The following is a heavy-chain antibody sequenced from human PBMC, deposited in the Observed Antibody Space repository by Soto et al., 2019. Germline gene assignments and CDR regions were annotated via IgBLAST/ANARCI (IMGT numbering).Heavy chain of an antibody. CDR2: IYYSGST. J-gene: IGHJ6*02. D-gene: IGHD3-10*01. CDR1: GGSISSGDYY. Sequence: PSETLSLTCTVSGGSISSGDYYWSWIRQPPGKGLEWIGYIYYSGSTYYNPSLKSRVTISVDTSKNQFSLKLSSVTAADTAVYYCARVNTMVLGVSGMFYYYYGMDVWGQGTTVTVS. CDR3: ARVNTMVLGVSGMFYYYYGMDV. V-gene: IGHV4-30-4*01.